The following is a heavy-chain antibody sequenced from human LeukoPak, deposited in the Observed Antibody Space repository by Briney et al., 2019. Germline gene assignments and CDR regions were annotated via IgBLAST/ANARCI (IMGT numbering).Heavy chain of an antibody. J-gene: IGHJ4*02. V-gene: IGHV3-48*04. CDR3: TKEIVVVTAGAKYYFDY. Sequence: PGGSLRLSCAASGFTFSSYSMNWVRQAPGKGLEWISHISSRGSTIYYADSVKGRLTISRDNAKKSLYLEMNSPRAEDTAVYYCTKEIVVVTAGAKYYFDYWGQGTLVTVSS. D-gene: IGHD2-21*02. CDR2: ISSRGSTI. CDR1: GFTFSSYS.